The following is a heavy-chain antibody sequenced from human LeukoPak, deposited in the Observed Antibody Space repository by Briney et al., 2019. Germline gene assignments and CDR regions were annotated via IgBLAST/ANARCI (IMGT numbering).Heavy chain of an antibody. CDR2: INSDGSST. J-gene: IGHJ4*02. Sequence: GGSLRLSCAASGFTFSSYWMHWVRHAPGKGLVRVSRINSDGSSTTYADSVKGRFTISRDNAKNTLYLQMNSLRAEDTAVYYCAKAKRWGYIFDYWGQGTLVTVSS. D-gene: IGHD5-12*01. CDR3: AKAKRWGYIFDY. V-gene: IGHV3-74*01. CDR1: GFTFSSYW.